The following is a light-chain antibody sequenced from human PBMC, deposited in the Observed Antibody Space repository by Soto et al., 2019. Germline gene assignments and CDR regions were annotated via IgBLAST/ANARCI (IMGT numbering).Light chain of an antibody. CDR2: GAS. CDR3: QHYNDRPPWT. J-gene: IGKJ1*01. CDR1: QSLSGH. V-gene: IGKV3-15*01. Sequence: EIVMTQSPAILSVSPGERVTLSCRASQSLSGHLAWYQQKLGQAPRFLIYGASTRAAGIPARFSGSGSGTEFTRTISTLQSEDFAVYYCQHYNDRPPWTFGQGTKVDIK.